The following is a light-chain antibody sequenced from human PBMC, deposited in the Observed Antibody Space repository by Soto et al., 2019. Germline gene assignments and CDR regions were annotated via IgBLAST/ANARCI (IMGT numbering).Light chain of an antibody. CDR3: GTWDSSLSAVV. Sequence: QSVLTQPPSVSAAPGQKVTISCSGSSSNIGNNYVSWYQQLPGTAPKLLIYDXNKRPSGXPDRXSGSKSGTSATLGITGLQTXXXAXXYCGTWDSSLSAVVFGGGTKLTVL. CDR2: DXN. J-gene: IGLJ2*01. CDR1: SSNIGNNY. V-gene: IGLV1-51*01.